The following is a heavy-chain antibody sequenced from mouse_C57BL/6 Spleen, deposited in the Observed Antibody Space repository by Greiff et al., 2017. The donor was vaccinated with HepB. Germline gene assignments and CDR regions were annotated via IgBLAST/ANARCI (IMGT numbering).Heavy chain of an antibody. D-gene: IGHD1-1*01. CDR2: IYPRDGST. CDR3: ARRGAIYYYASKGGYFDY. Sequence: QVQLKESGPELVKPGASVKLSCKASGYTFTSYDINWVKQRPGQGLEWIGWIYPRDGSTKYNEKFKGKATLTVDTSSSTAYMELHSLTSEDSAVYFCARRGAIYYYASKGGYFDYWGQGTTLTVSS. V-gene: IGHV1-85*01. CDR1: GYTFTSYD. J-gene: IGHJ2*01.